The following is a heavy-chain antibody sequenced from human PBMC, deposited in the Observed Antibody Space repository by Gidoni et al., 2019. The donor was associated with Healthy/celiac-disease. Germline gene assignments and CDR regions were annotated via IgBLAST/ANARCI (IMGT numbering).Heavy chain of an antibody. CDR1: GFTLSSYA. CDR3: ARDTTVVTPEGYFDL. CDR2: IAYDGSNK. Sequence: QVQLVESGGGVVQPGRSLRLSCAASGFTLSSYAMHWVRQAPGKGLEWVEVIAYDGSNKYYADSVKGRFTISRDNSKDTLYLQMNSLRAEDTAVYYCARDTTVVTPEGYFDLWGRGTLVTVSS. J-gene: IGHJ2*01. V-gene: IGHV3-30-3*01. D-gene: IGHD4-17*01.